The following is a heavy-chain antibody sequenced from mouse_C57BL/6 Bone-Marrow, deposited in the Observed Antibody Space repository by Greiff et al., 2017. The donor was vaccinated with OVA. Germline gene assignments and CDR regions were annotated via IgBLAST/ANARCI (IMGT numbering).Heavy chain of an antibody. Sequence: VQLQQSGPELVKPGASVKISCKASGYAFSSSWMNWVKQRPGKGLEWIGRIYPGDGDTNYNGKFKGKATLTADKSSSTAYMQLSSLTSEDSAVYFCARWLERRNYVDYWGQGTTLTVSS. V-gene: IGHV1-82*01. CDR2: IYPGDGDT. J-gene: IGHJ2*01. CDR3: ARWLERRNYVDY. CDR1: GYAFSSSW. D-gene: IGHD2-2*01.